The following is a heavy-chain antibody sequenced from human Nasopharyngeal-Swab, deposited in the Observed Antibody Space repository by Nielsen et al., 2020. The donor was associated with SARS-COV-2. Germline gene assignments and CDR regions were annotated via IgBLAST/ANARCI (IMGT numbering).Heavy chain of an antibody. V-gene: IGHV1-46*01. CDR1: GYTFTSYY. J-gene: IGHJ4*02. D-gene: IGHD6-19*01. CDR3: AREEAVAGRIDY. CDR2: INPSGGGT. Sequence: ASVKVSCKASGYTFTSYYMHWVRQAPGQGLEWMGIINPSGGGTSYAQKFQGRVTMTRDTSTSTVYMELSSLRSEDTAVYYCAREEAVAGRIDYWGQGTLVTVSS.